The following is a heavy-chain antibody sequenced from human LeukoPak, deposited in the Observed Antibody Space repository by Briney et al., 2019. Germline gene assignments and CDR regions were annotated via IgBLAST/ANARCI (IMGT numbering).Heavy chain of an antibody. CDR2: ISYDGSNK. Sequence: GGSLRLSCAASGFTFTTYWMHWVRQAPGKGLEWVAVISYDGSNKFYADSVKGRFTLSRDNSKNTLYLQMNSLRIEDTAVYYCGRGSVGFGELNYWGQGTLVTVSS. V-gene: IGHV3-30-3*01. CDR1: GFTFTTYW. J-gene: IGHJ4*02. D-gene: IGHD3-10*01. CDR3: GRGSVGFGELNY.